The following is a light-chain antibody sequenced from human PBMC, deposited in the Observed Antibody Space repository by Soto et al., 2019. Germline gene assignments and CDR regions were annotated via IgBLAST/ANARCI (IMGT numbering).Light chain of an antibody. CDR3: QTWGTGIVV. J-gene: IGLJ2*01. CDR1: SGHSSYA. Sequence: QAVVTQSPSASASLGASVKFTCTLSSGHSSYAIAWHQQQPEKGPRYLMKLNSDGSYNKGDGIPDRFSGSSSGAERYLSISSLQSEDEADYYCQTWGTGIVVFGGGTQLTVL. CDR2: LNSDGSY. V-gene: IGLV4-69*01.